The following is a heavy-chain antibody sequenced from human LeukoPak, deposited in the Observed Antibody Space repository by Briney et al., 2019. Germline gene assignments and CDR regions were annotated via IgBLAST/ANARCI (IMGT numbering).Heavy chain of an antibody. Sequence: PSETLSLTCTVSGDSIRDTYFWAWIRQPPGKGLEWIATVHSTGKTHYNPSLESRVAISTDTSTSQFYLGLSSVTAADTAVYYCARPYSSGLEYFQHWGQGTLVTVSS. V-gene: IGHV4-39*01. CDR3: ARPYSSGLEYFQH. CDR2: VHSTGKT. D-gene: IGHD6-19*01. J-gene: IGHJ1*01. CDR1: GDSIRDTYF.